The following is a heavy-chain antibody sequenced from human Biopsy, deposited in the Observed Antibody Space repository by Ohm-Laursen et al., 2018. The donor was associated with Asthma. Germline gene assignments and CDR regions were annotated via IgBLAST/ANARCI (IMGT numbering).Heavy chain of an antibody. V-gene: IGHV4-30-2*06. CDR2: IYRNGDT. CDR3: ARGWNCGGDCYSLDY. D-gene: IGHD2-21*02. CDR1: GDSIDSGDYS. J-gene: IGHJ4*02. Sequence: TLPLTCGVSGDSIDSGDYSWTWIRQSPGVGLEWIGYIYRNGDTHYNPTLKNRVTISIDRSKNQFSLRLRSVTAADTAVYYCARGWNCGGDCYSLDYWGQGTLVTVSS.